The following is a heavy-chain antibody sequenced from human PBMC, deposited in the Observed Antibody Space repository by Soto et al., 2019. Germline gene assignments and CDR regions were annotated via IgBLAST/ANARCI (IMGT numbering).Heavy chain of an antibody. CDR2: ISAYNGNT. V-gene: IGHV1-18*01. Sequence: QVQLVQSGAEVKKPGASVKVSCKASGYTFTSYGISWVRQAPGQGLEWMGWISAYNGNTNYAQKLQGRVTMTTDTSTSTALMELMSLRSYDTAVYCCARVSSGDYAYYGMDVWGQGTTVTVSS. J-gene: IGHJ6*02. CDR1: GYTFTSYG. D-gene: IGHD4-17*01. CDR3: ARVSSGDYAYYGMDV.